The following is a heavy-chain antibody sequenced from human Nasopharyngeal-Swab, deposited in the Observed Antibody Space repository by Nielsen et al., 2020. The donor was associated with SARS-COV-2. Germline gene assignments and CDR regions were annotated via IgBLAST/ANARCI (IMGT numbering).Heavy chain of an antibody. J-gene: IGHJ4*02. V-gene: IGHV3-48*02. CDR2: ISSSSSTS. D-gene: IGHD1-26*01. CDR3: ARDVAIVGATLEN. CDR1: EFTMSRNG. Sequence: GESLKIPCAASEFTMSRNGMHWARQAPGKGLEWVAYISSSSSTSYYADSVKGRFTISRDNPKNSLYLQMNSLRDEDTALYYCARDVAIVGATLENWGQGTLVTVSS.